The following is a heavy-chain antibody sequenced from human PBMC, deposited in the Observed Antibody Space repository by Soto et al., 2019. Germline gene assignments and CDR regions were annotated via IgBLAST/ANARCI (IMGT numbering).Heavy chain of an antibody. V-gene: IGHV3-7*03. Sequence: LRLSCAVSGFTFSRFWMGWVRQAPGRGLEWVANIQQDGSEKYYVDSVKGRFTMSKDNVKNSLYLQMNSLGAEDTAVYYCARVRYGGYSYYFDYWGQGALVTVSS. D-gene: IGHD4-17*01. CDR2: IQQDGSEK. CDR3: ARVRYGGYSYYFDY. CDR1: GFTFSRFW. J-gene: IGHJ4*02.